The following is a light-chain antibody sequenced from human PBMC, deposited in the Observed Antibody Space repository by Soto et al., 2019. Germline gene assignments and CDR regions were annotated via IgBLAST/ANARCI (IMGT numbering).Light chain of an antibody. J-gene: IGKJ5*01. CDR3: EQAGSFPIT. V-gene: IGKV1-9*01. CDR2: DAS. Sequence: DIQLTQSPSFLSASVGDRVTITCRASQGISSSLAWYQQRAGKAPKLLIYDASSLESGVPSRFSGSGSGTDFTLTISSLQPEDFATYYCEQAGSFPITFGQGTRLEIK. CDR1: QGISSS.